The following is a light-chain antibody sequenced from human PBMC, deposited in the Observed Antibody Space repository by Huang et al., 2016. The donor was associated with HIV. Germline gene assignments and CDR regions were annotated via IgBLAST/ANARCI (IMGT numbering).Light chain of an antibody. CDR2: DTS. V-gene: IGKV3-11*01. CDR1: QSVSSS. CDR3: QQRSNWPLFT. J-gene: IGKJ3*01. Sequence: EIVLTQSPATLSLSPGERATLSCKASQSVSSSLAWYQQNPGQAPRRLIYDTSTRATGIPARFSGSESATDFTLTISSLEPEDFAVYYCQQRSNWPLFTFGPGTKVDIK.